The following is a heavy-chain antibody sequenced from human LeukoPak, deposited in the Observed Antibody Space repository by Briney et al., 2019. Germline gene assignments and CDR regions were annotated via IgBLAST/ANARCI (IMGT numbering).Heavy chain of an antibody. J-gene: IGHJ5*02. D-gene: IGHD6-19*01. Sequence: SETLSLTCTVSGGSISSYYWSWIRQPPGKGLEWIGYIYYSGSTNYNPSLKSRVTISVDTSKNQFSLKLSSVTAADTAVYYCARGDFLAVAGTVGSWFDPWGQGTLVTVSS. V-gene: IGHV4-59*01. CDR1: GGSISSYY. CDR2: IYYSGST. CDR3: ARGDFLAVAGTVGSWFDP.